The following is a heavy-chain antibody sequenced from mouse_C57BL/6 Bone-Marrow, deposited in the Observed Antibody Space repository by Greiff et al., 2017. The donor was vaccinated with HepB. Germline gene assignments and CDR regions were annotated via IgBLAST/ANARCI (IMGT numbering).Heavy chain of an antibody. CDR1: GFNIKDDY. D-gene: IGHD4-1*01. J-gene: IGHJ3*01. CDR3: TTPNWAWFAY. CDR2: IDPENGDT. V-gene: IGHV14-4*01. Sequence: VQLQQSGAELVRPGASVKLSCTASGFNIKDDYMHWVKQRPEQGLEWIGWIDPENGDTEYASKFQGKATITADTSSNTAYLQLSSLISEDTAVYYCTTPNWAWFAYWGQGTLVTVSA.